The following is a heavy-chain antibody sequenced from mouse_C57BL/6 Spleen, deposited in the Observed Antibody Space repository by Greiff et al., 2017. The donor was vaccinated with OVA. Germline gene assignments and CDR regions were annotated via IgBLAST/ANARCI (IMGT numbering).Heavy chain of an antibody. CDR3: GMLDYGSSYDYFDY. CDR1: GYSITSGYY. Sequence: ESGPGLVKPSQSLSLTCSVTGYSITSGYYWNWIRQFPGNKLEWMGYISYDGSNNYNPSLKNRISITRDTSKNQFFLKLNSVTTEDTATYYCGMLDYGSSYDYFDYWGQGTTLTVSS. CDR2: ISYDGSN. D-gene: IGHD1-1*01. V-gene: IGHV3-6*01. J-gene: IGHJ2*01.